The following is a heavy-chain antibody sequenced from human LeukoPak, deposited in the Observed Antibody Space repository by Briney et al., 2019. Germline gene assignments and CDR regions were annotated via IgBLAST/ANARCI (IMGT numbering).Heavy chain of an antibody. CDR2: INHSGST. D-gene: IGHD3-10*01. Sequence: SETLSLTCAVYGGFFSGYYWSWIRQPPGKGLEWIGEINHSGSTNYNPSLKSRVTISVDTSKNQFSLKLSSVTAADTAVYYCARDRDYYDSGSSYFDYWGQGTLVTVSS. V-gene: IGHV4-34*01. J-gene: IGHJ4*02. CDR1: GGFFSGYY. CDR3: ARDRDYYDSGSSYFDY.